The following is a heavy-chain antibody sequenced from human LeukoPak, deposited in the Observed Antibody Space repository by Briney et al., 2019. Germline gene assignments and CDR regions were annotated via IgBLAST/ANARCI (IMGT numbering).Heavy chain of an antibody. CDR3: AKVFFNSGSYDF. CDR1: GFTFSSYS. CDR2: ISSSSSYI. V-gene: IGHV3-21*04. Sequence: GGSLRLSCAASGFTFSSYSMNWVRQAPGKGLEWFSSISSSSSYIYYADSVKGRFTISRDNAKNSLYLQMNSLRAEDTAIYYCAKVFFNSGSYDFWGQGTLVTVSS. D-gene: IGHD3-10*01. J-gene: IGHJ4*02.